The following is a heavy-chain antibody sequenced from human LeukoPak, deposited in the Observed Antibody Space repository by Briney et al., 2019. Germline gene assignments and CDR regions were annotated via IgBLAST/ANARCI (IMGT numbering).Heavy chain of an antibody. CDR2: IYYSGST. CDR3: ARVRRITMIVVVTYYYYGMDV. Sequence: PSQTLSLTCTVSGGSISSCDSYWSWIRQPPGKGLEWIGYIYYSGSTYYHPSLKSRVTISVDTSKNQFSLKLSSVTAADTAVYYCARVRRITMIVVVTYYYYGMDVWGQGTTVTVSS. D-gene: IGHD3-22*01. CDR1: GGSISSCDSY. V-gene: IGHV4-30-4*01. J-gene: IGHJ6*02.